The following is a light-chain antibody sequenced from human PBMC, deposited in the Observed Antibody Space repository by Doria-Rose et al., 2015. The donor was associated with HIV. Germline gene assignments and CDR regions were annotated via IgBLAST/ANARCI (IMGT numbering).Light chain of an antibody. CDR2: DGS. J-gene: IGKJ1*01. CDR3: HQYGTSWT. Sequence: TQSPGTLSLSPGERATLSCRASQSFSSTYLAWYQQKPGQAPSLLIYDGSTWATGIPDRFSASGSGTDFTLTINRLEPEEFALYYCHQYGTSWTFGQGTKVEI. CDR1: QSFSSTY. V-gene: IGKV3-20*01.